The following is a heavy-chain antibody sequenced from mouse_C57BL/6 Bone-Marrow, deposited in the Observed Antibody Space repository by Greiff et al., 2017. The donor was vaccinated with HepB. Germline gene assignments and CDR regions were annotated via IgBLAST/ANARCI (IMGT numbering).Heavy chain of an antibody. Sequence: EVQLQQPGAELVMPGASVKLSCTASGFNIKDDYMHWVKQRPEQGLEWIGWIDPENGDTEYASKFQGKATITADTSSNTAYLQLSSLTSEDTAVYYCTTHTTAYYFDYWGQGTTLTVSS. D-gene: IGHD1-2*01. CDR1: GFNIKDDY. CDR2: IDPENGDT. J-gene: IGHJ2*01. V-gene: IGHV14-4*01. CDR3: TTHTTAYYFDY.